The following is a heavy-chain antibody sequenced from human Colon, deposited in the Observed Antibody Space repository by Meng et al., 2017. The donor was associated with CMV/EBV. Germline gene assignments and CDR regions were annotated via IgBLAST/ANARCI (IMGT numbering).Heavy chain of an antibody. V-gene: IGHV5-51*01. CDR1: GYSFTNYW. J-gene: IGHJ2*01. Sequence: GESLKISCKGSGYSFTNYWIGWVRQMPGKGLEWMGIIYPGDSETRYSPSFQGHITISADKSVSTAYLQWSSLKASDTALYFCATTYDSSGPRGLWYFDLWGRGTLVTVSS. CDR2: IYPGDSET. CDR3: ATTYDSSGPRGLWYFDL. D-gene: IGHD3-22*01.